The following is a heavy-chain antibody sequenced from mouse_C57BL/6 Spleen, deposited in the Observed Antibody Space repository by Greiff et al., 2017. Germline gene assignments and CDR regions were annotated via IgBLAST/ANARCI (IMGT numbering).Heavy chain of an antibody. D-gene: IGHD1-1*01. Sequence: LVESGAELARPGASVKLSCKASGYTFTSYGISWVKQRTGQGLEWIGEIYPRSGNTYYNEKFKGKATLTADKSSSTAYMELRSLTSEDSAVYFCARDGGLRSWFAYWGQGTLVTVSA. CDR1: GYTFTSYG. J-gene: IGHJ3*01. CDR2: IYPRSGNT. V-gene: IGHV1-81*01. CDR3: ARDGGLRSWFAY.